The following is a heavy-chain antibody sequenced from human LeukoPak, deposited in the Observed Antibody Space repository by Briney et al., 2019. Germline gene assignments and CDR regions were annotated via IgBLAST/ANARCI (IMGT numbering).Heavy chain of an antibody. CDR3: AKTSGIAAAGRPPFDY. Sequence: GGSRRLSCAASGFTFTKYTMSWVRQAPGKGLEWVSSIRDTAFSTYYADSVKGRFTISRDNSKSTIYLQMNSLRAEDTAVYYCAKTSGIAAAGRPPFDYWGQGTRSPSPQ. CDR2: IRDTAFST. CDR1: GFTFTKYT. J-gene: IGHJ4*02. V-gene: IGHV3-23*01. D-gene: IGHD6-13*01.